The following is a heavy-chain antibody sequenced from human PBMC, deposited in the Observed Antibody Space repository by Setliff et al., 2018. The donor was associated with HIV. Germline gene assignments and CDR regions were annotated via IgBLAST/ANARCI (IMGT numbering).Heavy chain of an antibody. CDR1: DGSFSSDY. CDR2: IYYSGST. D-gene: IGHD2-15*01. J-gene: IGHJ3*02. Sequence: SETLSLTCTVSDGSFSSDYWTWIRQTPGKGLEWIGYIYYSGSTKYNPSLTSRVTISVDTSKNHFSLXLTSVTAADTAVYYCARAEXXXIVAFDILGQGTMVXVSS. V-gene: IGHV4-59*01. CDR3: ARAEXXXIVAFDI.